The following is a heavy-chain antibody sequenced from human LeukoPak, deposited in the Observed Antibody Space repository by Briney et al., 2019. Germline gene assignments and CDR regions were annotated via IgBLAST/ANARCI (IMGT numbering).Heavy chain of an antibody. CDR2: IYPGDSDT. D-gene: IGHD3-10*01. CDR3: ARRLGYNYGSGSYYEDAFDI. V-gene: IGHV5-51*01. J-gene: IGHJ3*02. CDR1: GYSFTSYW. Sequence: GESLKIPCKGSGYSFTSYWIGWVRQMPGKGLEWMGIIYPGDSDTRYSPSFQGQVTISADKSISTAYLQWSSLKASDTALYYCARRLGYNYGSGSYYEDAFDIWGQGTMVTVSS.